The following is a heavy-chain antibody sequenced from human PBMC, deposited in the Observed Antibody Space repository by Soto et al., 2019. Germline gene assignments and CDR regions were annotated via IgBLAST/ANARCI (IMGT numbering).Heavy chain of an antibody. V-gene: IGHV1-18*04. CDR2: ISAYNGNT. D-gene: IGHD3-3*01. CDR3: ARERLRFLEWLLSPLDYYRMDV. J-gene: IGHJ6*02. Sequence: ASVKVSCKASGYTFTSYGISWVRQAPGQGLEWMGWISAYNGNTNYAQKLQGRVTMTTDTSTSTAYMELRSLRSDDTAVYYCARERLRFLEWLLSPLDYYRMDVWGQATTVTVSS. CDR1: GYTFTSYG.